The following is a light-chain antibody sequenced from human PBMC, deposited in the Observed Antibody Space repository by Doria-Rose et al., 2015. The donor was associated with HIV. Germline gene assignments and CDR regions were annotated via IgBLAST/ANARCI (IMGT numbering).Light chain of an antibody. CDR3: QQSYSSPVLLT. J-gene: IGKJ4*01. Sequence: TQSPSSLSASVGDRVTITCRASQSISSYLNWYQQKPGKAPKLLIYAASSLQSGVPSRFSGSESGAEFTLTISSLQPEDFATYYCQQSYSSPVLLTFSGGTKVEFK. CDR2: AAS. V-gene: IGKV1-39*01. CDR1: QSISSY.